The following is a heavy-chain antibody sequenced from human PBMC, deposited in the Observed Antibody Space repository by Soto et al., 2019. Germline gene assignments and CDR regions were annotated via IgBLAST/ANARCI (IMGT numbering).Heavy chain of an antibody. CDR2: VSASAGT. CDR3: TRGAGPPGFDP. V-gene: IGHV4-4*07. J-gene: IGHJ5*02. CDR1: GGSINTYY. Sequence: QVQLQESGPGLVKPSETLSLTCTVSGGSINTYYWSWIRQPAGKGLEWIGRVSASAGTNYSPSLTDRVTMSIDRSKNQFSLELTSVTAADTAVYYCTRGAGPPGFDPWGQGTLVTVSS.